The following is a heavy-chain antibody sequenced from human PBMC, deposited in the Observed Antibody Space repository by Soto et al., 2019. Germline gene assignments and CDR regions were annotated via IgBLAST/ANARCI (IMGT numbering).Heavy chain of an antibody. D-gene: IGHD2-21*02. V-gene: IGHV3-30*03. J-gene: IGHJ4*02. CDR3: ARDLPLYCRGDCNFDF. CDR1: GFIFSRYG. Sequence: PGGSLRLSCGGSGFIFSRYGMHWVRQAPGKGLEWVTGIPYDGGERFYADSVKGRFTISRDNSKNRLDLQMSSLRPEDTAVYYCARDLPLYCRGDCNFDFWGQGTLVTVSS. CDR2: IPYDGGER.